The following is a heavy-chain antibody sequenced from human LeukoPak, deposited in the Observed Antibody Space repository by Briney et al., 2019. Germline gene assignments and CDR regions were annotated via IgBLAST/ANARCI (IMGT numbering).Heavy chain of an antibody. CDR3: ARSYGDYVEYFQH. D-gene: IGHD4-17*01. V-gene: IGHV3-30-3*01. Sequence: GGSLRLSCAASGFSLSSYAMHWVRQAPGKGVEWVAIISYDGTKEYYGDSVKGRFTISRDNSKNTVYLQMNSLRAEDTAVYYCARSYGDYVEYFQHWGQGTLVTVSS. J-gene: IGHJ1*01. CDR2: ISYDGTKE. CDR1: GFSLSSYA.